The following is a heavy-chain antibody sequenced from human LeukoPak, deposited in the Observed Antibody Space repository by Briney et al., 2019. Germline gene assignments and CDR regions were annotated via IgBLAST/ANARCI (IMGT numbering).Heavy chain of an antibody. CDR1: GFTFSRYA. D-gene: IGHD5-18*01. Sequence: PGGSLRLSCAPSGFTFSRYAMTWVRQAPGKGLEWVSGISASGGNTYYADSVKGRFTISRDNSKNTLYLQMNSLTAEDTAVYYCARSSSYTYVYYFDYWGQGTLVTVSS. CDR2: ISASGGNT. J-gene: IGHJ4*02. CDR3: ARSSSYTYVYYFDY. V-gene: IGHV3-23*01.